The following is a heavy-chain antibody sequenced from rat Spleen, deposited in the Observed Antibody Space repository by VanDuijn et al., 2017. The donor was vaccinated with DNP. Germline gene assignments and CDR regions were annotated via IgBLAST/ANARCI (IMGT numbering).Heavy chain of an antibody. J-gene: IGHJ4*01. V-gene: IGHV5S11*01. D-gene: IGHD5-1*01. CDR3: ARVQLGYYALDA. Sequence: EVQLVESGGGLVQPGRSMKLSCAASGFTFSNYYMAWVRQAPTKGLEWVASISTGGGNTYYRDSVKGRFTISRDNAKSTLYLQRDSLRSEETATYYCARVQLGYYALDAWGQGTSVTVSS. CDR1: GFTFSNYY. CDR2: ISTGGGNT.